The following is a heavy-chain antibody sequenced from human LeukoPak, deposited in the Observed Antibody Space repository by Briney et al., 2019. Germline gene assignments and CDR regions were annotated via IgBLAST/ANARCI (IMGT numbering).Heavy chain of an antibody. V-gene: IGHV4-4*02. D-gene: IGHD3-3*02. CDR2: IYHSGST. Sequence: SGTLSLTCAVSGGSISNSNWWSWVRQPPGKGLEWIGEIYHSGSTNYNPSLKSRVTVSVDKSKNQFSLKLSSVAAADTAVYYCARQLAGLAPPGFIDSWGQGTLVTVSS. CDR3: ARQLAGLAPPGFIDS. J-gene: IGHJ4*02. CDR1: GGSISNSNW.